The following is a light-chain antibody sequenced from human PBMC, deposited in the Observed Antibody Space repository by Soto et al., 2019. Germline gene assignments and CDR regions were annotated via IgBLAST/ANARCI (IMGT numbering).Light chain of an antibody. CDR3: QQYGSSPWT. V-gene: IGKV3-20*01. CDR1: QSVSSSY. J-gene: IGKJ1*01. Sequence: EIVLTQSPGTLSLSPGERATLSCRASQSVSSSYLAWYQQKPGQAPRLLIYGASSRATGIPDRFSGTGSGTVFTLTFSRLVPEDFAVYYCQQYGSSPWTFGQGTKVDIK. CDR2: GAS.